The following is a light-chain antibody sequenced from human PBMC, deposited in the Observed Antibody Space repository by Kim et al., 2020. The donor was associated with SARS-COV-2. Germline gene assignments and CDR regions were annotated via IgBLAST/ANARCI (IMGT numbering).Light chain of an antibody. CDR1: NVGSKT. J-gene: IGLJ3*02. V-gene: IGLV3-21*04. CDR2: YDT. CDR3: QVWDRSSDLVV. Sequence: SYELTQPPSVSVAPGKTARISCGGNNVGSKTVEWYQQKPGQAPVLVIYYDTDRPSGIPERFSGSSSGNTATLTISRVEAGDEADYYCQVWDRSSDLVVFG.